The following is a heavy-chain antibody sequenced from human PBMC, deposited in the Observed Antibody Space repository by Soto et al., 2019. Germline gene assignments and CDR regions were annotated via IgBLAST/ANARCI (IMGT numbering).Heavy chain of an antibody. CDR3: ARATPRKLLLDH. D-gene: IGHD2-15*01. Sequence: GGSLRVSCAASGFTFSSYWMHWVRQAPGKGLVWVSRINSDGSSTSYADSVKGRFTISRDNAKNTLYLQMNSLRAEDTAVYYCARATPRKLLLDHCGLGTLVTVS. V-gene: IGHV3-74*01. CDR1: GFTFSSYW. J-gene: IGHJ1*01. CDR2: INSDGSST.